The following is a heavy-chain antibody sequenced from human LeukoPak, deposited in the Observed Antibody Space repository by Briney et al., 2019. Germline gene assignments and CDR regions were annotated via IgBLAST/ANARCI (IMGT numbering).Heavy chain of an antibody. V-gene: IGHV4-38-2*02. J-gene: IGHJ4*02. CDR2: IYNSGCT. D-gene: IGHD3-22*01. CDR3: ARDRSYDSTGYYLSAYFDY. CDR1: GYSISSGYY. Sequence: PSETLSLTCAVSGYSISSGYYWGWIRQPPGKGLEWIGSIYNSGCTYYNPSLKSRVTISVDTSKNQFSLKLSSVTAADTAVYYCARDRSYDSTGYYLSAYFDYWRQGSLVTVSS.